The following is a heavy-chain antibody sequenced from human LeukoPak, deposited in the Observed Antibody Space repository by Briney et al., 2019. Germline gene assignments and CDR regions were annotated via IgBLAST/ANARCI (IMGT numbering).Heavy chain of an antibody. CDR1: GYTLTSYD. CDR3: ARDWNDYFDY. J-gene: IGHJ4*02. V-gene: IGHV1-8*01. Sequence: GASVKVSCKASGYTLTSYDINWVRQATGQGLEWMGWMNPNSGNTGYAQKFQGRVTMTRNTSISTAYMELRSLRSDDTAVYYCARDWNDYFDYWGQGTLVTVSS. CDR2: MNPNSGNT. D-gene: IGHD1-1*01.